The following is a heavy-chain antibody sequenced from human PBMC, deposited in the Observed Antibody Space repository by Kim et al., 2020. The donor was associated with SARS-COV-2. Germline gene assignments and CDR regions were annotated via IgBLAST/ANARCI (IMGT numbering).Heavy chain of an antibody. J-gene: IGHJ5*02. D-gene: IGHD6-13*01. CDR2: IVVGSGNT. CDR3: AGGPRIAAAGRTGWFDP. CDR1: GFTFTSSA. V-gene: IGHV1-58*01. Sequence: SVKVSCKASGFTFTSSAVQWVRQARGQRLEWIGWIVVGSGNTNYAQKFQERVTITRDMSTSTAYMELSSLRSEDTAVYYCAGGPRIAAAGRTGWFDPWGQGTLVTVSS.